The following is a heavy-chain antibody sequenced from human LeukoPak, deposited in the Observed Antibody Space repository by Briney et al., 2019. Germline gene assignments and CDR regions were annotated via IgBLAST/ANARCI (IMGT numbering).Heavy chain of an antibody. CDR2: IKQDGREK. Sequence: GGSLRLSCAASGFTFGSYRMSWVRQAPGKGLEWVANIKQDGREKNYVDSVKGRFTISRDNAKNSLYLQMNSLRAEDTAVHYCAKGFGELSWGQGALVTVSS. J-gene: IGHJ5*02. CDR3: AKGFGELS. V-gene: IGHV3-7*04. CDR1: GFTFGSYR. D-gene: IGHD3-10*01.